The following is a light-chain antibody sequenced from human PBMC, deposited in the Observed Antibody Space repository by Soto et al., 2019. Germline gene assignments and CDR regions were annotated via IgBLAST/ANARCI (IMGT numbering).Light chain of an antibody. J-gene: IGKJ2*01. V-gene: IGKV1-5*03. CDR1: KTVYTW. CDR2: EAS. Sequence: DIQMTQSPSTLSASIGDRVTITCRASKTVYTWLAWYQQKPGTAPKLLIYEASTLHSGVPSRFSGSGSGTEFTLVISRLQPDDLATYYCQQYSSYSPYTFGQGTKVEI. CDR3: QQYSSYSPYT.